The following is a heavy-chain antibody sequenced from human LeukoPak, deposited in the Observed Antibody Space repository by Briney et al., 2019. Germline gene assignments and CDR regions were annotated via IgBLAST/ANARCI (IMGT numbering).Heavy chain of an antibody. V-gene: IGHV4-34*01. D-gene: IGHD3-22*01. CDR1: GGSFSGYY. J-gene: IGHJ3*02. CDR3: AICPYYYDSSTYAFDI. Sequence: SDTLSLTCAVYGGSFSGYYWSWIRQPPGKGLEWIGEINHSGSTNYNPSLKSRVTISVDTSKNQFSLKLSSVTAADTAVYYCAICPYYYDSSTYAFDIWGQGTMVTVSS. CDR2: INHSGST.